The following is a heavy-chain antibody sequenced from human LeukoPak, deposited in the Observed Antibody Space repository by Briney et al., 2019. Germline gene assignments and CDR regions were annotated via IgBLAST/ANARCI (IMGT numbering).Heavy chain of an antibody. V-gene: IGHV3-21*01. D-gene: IGHD2-15*01. CDR2: ISRSSSYI. CDR1: GFIFSSYS. CDR3: ARVRSGDIGMYDY. J-gene: IGHJ4*02. Sequence: GGSLRLSCAASGFIFSSYSMNWVRQAPGKGLEWVSSISRSSSYIYYADSVKGRFTISRDNAKNSLYLQMNSLRAEDTAVYYCARVRSGDIGMYDYWGQGTLVTVSS.